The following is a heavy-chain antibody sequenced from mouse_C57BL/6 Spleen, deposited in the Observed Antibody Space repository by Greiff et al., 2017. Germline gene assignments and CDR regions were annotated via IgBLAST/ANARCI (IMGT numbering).Heavy chain of an antibody. J-gene: IGHJ4*01. CDR2: IFPGGGYT. Sequence: VQLQQSGAELIRPGTSVKMSCKATGYTFTDYWIGWAKQRPGHGLEWIGEIFPGGGYTNYNEKFKGKATLTADTSSSTAYMQLSSLTTEDSAIYYCAVTVIDTEYYMDYWGQGTSVTVSS. D-gene: IGHD1-1*01. V-gene: IGHV1-63*02. CDR3: AVTVIDTEYYMDY. CDR1: GYTFTDYW.